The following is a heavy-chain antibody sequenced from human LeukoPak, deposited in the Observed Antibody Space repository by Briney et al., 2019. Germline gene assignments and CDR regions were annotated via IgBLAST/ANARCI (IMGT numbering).Heavy chain of an antibody. Sequence: PGGSLRLSCAASGISVSNDYMSWVRQAPGKGLEWVSAIYADGYTRDAASVKGRFSISRHNSKNTVYLQMDNLRPEDTAVYCCARDRRGEKDFDVWGPGTMVTVSS. CDR3: ARDRRGEKDFDV. CDR2: IYADGYT. V-gene: IGHV3-53*04. CDR1: GISVSNDY. J-gene: IGHJ3*01.